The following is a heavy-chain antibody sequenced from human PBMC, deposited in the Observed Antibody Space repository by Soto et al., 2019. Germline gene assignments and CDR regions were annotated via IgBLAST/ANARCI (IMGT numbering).Heavy chain of an antibody. CDR3: AKVGSGQAKAFYS. V-gene: IGHV3-30*18. CDR1: RFAFSNQG. CDR2: ISHDGQTI. Sequence: GGSLSLSCAASRFAFSNQGMHWVRRAPGKGLEWVALISHDGQTIYYADSVKGRVTVSIDNSKNTLFLQLSSVRLNDTAVYYCAKVGSGQAKAFYSWGLGTLVTVSS. J-gene: IGHJ5*02. D-gene: IGHD3-10*01.